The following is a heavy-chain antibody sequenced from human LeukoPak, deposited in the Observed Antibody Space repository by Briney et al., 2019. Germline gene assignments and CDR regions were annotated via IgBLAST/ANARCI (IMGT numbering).Heavy chain of an antibody. D-gene: IGHD4-17*01. Sequence: SETLSLTCTVSGGSISSSTYYWGWIRRPPGKGLEWIGTIYYSGSTYYNPSLKSRVTISVDTSKNQFSLKLSSVTAADTAVYYCARESHGDYDFGYWGQGTLVTVSS. V-gene: IGHV4-39*07. J-gene: IGHJ4*02. CDR3: ARESHGDYDFGY. CDR1: GGSISSSTYY. CDR2: IYYSGST.